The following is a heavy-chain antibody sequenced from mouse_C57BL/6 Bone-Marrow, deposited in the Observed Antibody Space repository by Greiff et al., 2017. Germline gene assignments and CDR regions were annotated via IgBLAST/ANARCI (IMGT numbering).Heavy chain of an antibody. CDR3: TDGSPFYYAMDY. CDR1: GFTFSNYW. D-gene: IGHD1-1*01. V-gene: IGHV6-3*01. J-gene: IGHJ4*01. CDR2: IRLKSDNYAT. Sequence: EVKLQESGGGLVQPGGSMKLSCVASGFTFSNYWMNWVRQSPEKGLEWVAQIRLKSDNYATHYAESVKGRFTISRDDSKSSVYLQMNNLRAEDTGIYYCTDGSPFYYAMDYWGQGTSVTVSS.